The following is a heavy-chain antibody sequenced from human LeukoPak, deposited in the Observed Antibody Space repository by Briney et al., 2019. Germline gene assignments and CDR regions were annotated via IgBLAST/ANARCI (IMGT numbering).Heavy chain of an antibody. J-gene: IGHJ4*02. Sequence: ASVKVSCKVSGYTLTELSMHWVRQAPGKGLEWMGGFDPEDGETIYAQKFQGRVTMTEDTSTDTAYMELSSLRSEDTAVYYCATDLRDDSSGYYSPDFDYWDQGTLVTVSS. V-gene: IGHV1-24*01. D-gene: IGHD3-22*01. CDR3: ATDLRDDSSGYYSPDFDY. CDR2: FDPEDGET. CDR1: GYTLTELS.